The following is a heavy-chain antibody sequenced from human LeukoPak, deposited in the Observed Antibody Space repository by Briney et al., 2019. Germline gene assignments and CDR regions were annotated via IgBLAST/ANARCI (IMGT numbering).Heavy chain of an antibody. V-gene: IGHV3-30*02. CDR2: IRYDGSNK. CDR1: GFTFSSYG. Sequence: GGSLRLSCAASGFTFSSYGMHWVRQAPGKGLEWVAFIRYDGSNKYYADSVKGRFTISRGNAKNEVYLQMNSLRAEDPAVYYCVRDGGVDRLGVAVTDGFDPWGQGTLVSVSS. J-gene: IGHJ5*02. CDR3: VRDGGVDRLGVAVTDGFDP. D-gene: IGHD6-19*01.